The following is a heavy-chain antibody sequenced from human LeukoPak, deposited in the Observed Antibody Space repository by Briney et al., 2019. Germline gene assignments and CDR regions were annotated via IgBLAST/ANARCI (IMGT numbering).Heavy chain of an antibody. CDR2: ISGSGSKT. CDR3: VKEPRGYSFSFDI. J-gene: IGHJ3*02. D-gene: IGHD5-18*01. V-gene: IGHV3-23*01. CDR1: GFTFSTCA. Sequence: GGSLRLSCAASGFTFSTCAINWVRQAPGKGLERVSAISGSGSKTFYADSVKGRVTISRDNPKNTLYLQMNSLRPEDTAVYYCVKEPRGYSFSFDIWGQGTMVTVSS.